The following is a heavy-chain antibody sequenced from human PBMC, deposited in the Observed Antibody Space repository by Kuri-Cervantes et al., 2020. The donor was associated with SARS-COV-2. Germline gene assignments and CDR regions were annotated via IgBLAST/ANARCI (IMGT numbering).Heavy chain of an antibody. Sequence: GESLKISCAASGFTFSSYWMSWVRQAPGKGLEWVANIKQDGSEKYYVDSVKGRFTISRDNAKNSLYLQMNSLRAEDTAVYYCARVRYCSSTSCRLGWYFDLWGRGTLVTVSS. CDR2: IKQDGSEK. D-gene: IGHD2-2*01. CDR3: ARVRYCSSTSCRLGWYFDL. CDR1: GFTFSSYW. V-gene: IGHV3-7*01. J-gene: IGHJ2*01.